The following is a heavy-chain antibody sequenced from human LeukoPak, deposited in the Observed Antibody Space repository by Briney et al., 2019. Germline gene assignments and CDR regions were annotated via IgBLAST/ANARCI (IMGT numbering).Heavy chain of an antibody. CDR2: IRYDGSNK. CDR3: AKCSSSSEGLYYYYYYMDV. D-gene: IGHD6-6*01. CDR1: GFTFSSYG. Sequence: GGSLRLSCAASGFTFSSYGMHWVRQAPGKGLEWVAFIRYDGSNKYYADSVKGRFTISRDNSKNTLYLQMNSLRAEDTAVYYCAKCSSSSEGLYYYYYYMDVWGKGTTVTVSS. V-gene: IGHV3-30*02. J-gene: IGHJ6*03.